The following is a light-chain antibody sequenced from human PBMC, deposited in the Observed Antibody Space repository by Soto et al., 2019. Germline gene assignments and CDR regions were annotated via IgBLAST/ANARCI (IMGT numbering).Light chain of an antibody. Sequence: IVMTQSPDTLAVSPGETVTLSCRASQSLSDNLAWYQQKIGQPPRLLSFRASTRASGIPARFSGGGSGTEFTLTISRLQSEDFAVYYCQQYGNWPPWTFGPGTRVEIK. J-gene: IGKJ1*01. CDR1: QSLSDN. V-gene: IGKV3-15*01. CDR2: RAS. CDR3: QQYGNWPPWT.